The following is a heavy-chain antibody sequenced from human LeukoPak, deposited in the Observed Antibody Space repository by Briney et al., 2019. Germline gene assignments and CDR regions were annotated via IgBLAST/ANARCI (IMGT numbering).Heavy chain of an antibody. CDR2: ISYDGSNK. CDR3: AKDVTPIVVVTAPFDY. J-gene: IGHJ4*02. D-gene: IGHD2-21*02. Sequence: GRSLRLSCAASGFTFSSYAMHWVRQAPGKGLEWVAVISYDGSNKYYADSVKGRFTISRDNSKNTLYLQMNSLRAGDTAVYYCAKDVTPIVVVTAPFDYWGQGTLVTVSS. CDR1: GFTFSSYA. V-gene: IGHV3-30*04.